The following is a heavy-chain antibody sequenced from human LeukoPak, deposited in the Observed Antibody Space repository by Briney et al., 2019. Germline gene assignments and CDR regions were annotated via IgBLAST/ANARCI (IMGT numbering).Heavy chain of an antibody. CDR1: GGTFSSYA. V-gene: IGHV1-69*05. CDR3: ASDDRGSGWFPFDY. J-gene: IGHJ4*02. D-gene: IGHD6-19*01. Sequence: SVKVSCKVSGGTFSSYAISWVRQAPGQGLEWMGGIIPIFGTANYAQKFQGRVTITTDESTSTAYMELSSLRSEDTAVYYCASDDRGSGWFPFDYWGQGTLVTVSS. CDR2: IIPIFGTA.